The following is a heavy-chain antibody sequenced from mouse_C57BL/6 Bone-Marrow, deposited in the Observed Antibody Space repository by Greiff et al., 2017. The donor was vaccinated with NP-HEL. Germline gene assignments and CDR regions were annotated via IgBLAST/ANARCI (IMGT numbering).Heavy chain of an antibody. Sequence: QVQLQQSDAELVKPGASVKISCKASGYTFTDYTIHWMKQRPEQGLEWIGYIYPRDGSTKYNEKFKGKATLTADKSSSTAYMQLNSLTSEDSAVYYCAREDYGCDFYYYGYGGRGTTLTVTS. CDR2: IYPRDGST. D-gene: IGHD2-2*01. CDR1: GYTFTDYT. J-gene: IGHJ2*01. V-gene: IGHV1-78*01. CDR3: AREDYGCDFYYYGY.